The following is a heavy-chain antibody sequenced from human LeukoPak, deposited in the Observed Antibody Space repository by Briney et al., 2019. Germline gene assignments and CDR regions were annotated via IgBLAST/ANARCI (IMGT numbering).Heavy chain of an antibody. CDR2: IWFDASNK. CDR3: ARDRGGDYGSGSYYPPYYFDY. D-gene: IGHD3-10*01. Sequence: PGGYLRRSCAASGFTCSSYGRDWLRQGPGQGREGVAVIWFDASNKYYAVSVKGRFTMSRDNSKNTLYLQMSSLRAEDTAVYYCARDRGGDYGSGSYYPPYYFDYWGQGTLVTVSS. V-gene: IGHV3-33*01. J-gene: IGHJ4*02. CDR1: GFTCSSYG.